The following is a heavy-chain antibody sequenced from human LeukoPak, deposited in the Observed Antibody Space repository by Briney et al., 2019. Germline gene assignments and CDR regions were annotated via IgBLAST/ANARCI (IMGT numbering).Heavy chain of an antibody. CDR2: INHSGST. Sequence: KASETLSLTCAVYGGSFSGYYWSWIRQPPGRGLEWIGEINHSGSTSYNPSLKSRVTISVDTSKNQFSLKLSSVTAADTAVYYCARAVKYYYYMDVWGKGTTVTVSS. D-gene: IGHD3-16*02. CDR1: GGSFSGYY. J-gene: IGHJ6*03. V-gene: IGHV4-34*01. CDR3: ARAVKYYYYMDV.